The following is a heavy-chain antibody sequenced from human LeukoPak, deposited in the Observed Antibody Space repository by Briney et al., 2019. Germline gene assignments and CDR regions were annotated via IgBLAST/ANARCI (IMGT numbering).Heavy chain of an antibody. V-gene: IGHV1-18*01. CDR2: ISAYNGDI. CDR1: GYTFTSYG. J-gene: IGHJ3*02. CDR3: ARYNYGDYIDAFDI. D-gene: IGHD4-17*01. Sequence: GASVKVSCKASGYTFTSYGISWVRQAPGQGLEWMGLISAYNGDINYAQKLQGRVTMTTDTSTSTAYMELRSLRSDDTAVYYCARYNYGDYIDAFDIWGQGTMVTVSS.